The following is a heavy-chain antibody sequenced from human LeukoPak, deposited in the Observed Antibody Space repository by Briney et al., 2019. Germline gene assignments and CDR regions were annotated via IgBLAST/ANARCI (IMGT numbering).Heavy chain of an antibody. J-gene: IGHJ4*02. Sequence: ASVKVSCKASGYNFPIFGISGVRRAPGKGREGMGWISGFNGNTNYAKRLQGSVTMTTDTSTSTGYMELTALTSDDTAIYYCARAGATLTTHFDFWGQGTLVTVSS. CDR3: ARAGATLTTHFDF. CDR2: ISGFNGNT. D-gene: IGHD4-17*01. V-gene: IGHV1-18*01. CDR1: GYNFPIFG.